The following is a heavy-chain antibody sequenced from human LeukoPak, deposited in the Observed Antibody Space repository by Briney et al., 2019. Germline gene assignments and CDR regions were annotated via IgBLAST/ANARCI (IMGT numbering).Heavy chain of an antibody. CDR2: IYHSETT. CDR3: ARNGGNSDVDN. D-gene: IGHD4-23*01. J-gene: IGHJ4*02. V-gene: IGHV4-4*02. CDR1: GGSIISSNW. Sequence: SGTLSLTCAVSGGSIISSNWWTWVRQPPGKGLEWIGEIYHSETTNYNPSLKSRLTISIDKSKNQFSLKLSSVPAADTAVYYCARNGGNSDVDNWGQGTLVTVAS.